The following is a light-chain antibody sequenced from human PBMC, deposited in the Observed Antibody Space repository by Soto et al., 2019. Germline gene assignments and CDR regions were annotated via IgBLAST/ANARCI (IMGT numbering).Light chain of an antibody. J-gene: IGKJ4*01. CDR2: AAS. CDR1: QSISSY. Sequence: DIQMTQSPSSLSASVGDRVTIICRASQSISSYLNWYQQKPGKAPKFLIYAASTLESGVPSRFSGRGSGTNFTLTISSLQPEDFATYYCQQSYSTPPLTFGGGTKVDIK. CDR3: QQSYSTPPLT. V-gene: IGKV1-39*01.